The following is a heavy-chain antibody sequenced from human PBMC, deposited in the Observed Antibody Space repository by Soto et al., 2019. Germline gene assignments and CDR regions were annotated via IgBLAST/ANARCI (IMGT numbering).Heavy chain of an antibody. CDR1: GFTFSSYA. D-gene: IGHD3-3*01. Sequence: GGSLRLSCAASGFTFSSYAMSWVRQAPGKGLEWVSAISGSGGSTYYADSVKGRFTISRDNSKNTLYLQMNSLRAEDTAVYYCAKDVPYYDFWSGYYSRDYYHGMDVWGQGTTVTVSS. CDR3: AKDVPYYDFWSGYYSRDYYHGMDV. CDR2: ISGSGGST. J-gene: IGHJ6*02. V-gene: IGHV3-23*01.